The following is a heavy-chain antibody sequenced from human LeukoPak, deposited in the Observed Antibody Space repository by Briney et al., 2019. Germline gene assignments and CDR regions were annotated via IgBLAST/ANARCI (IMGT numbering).Heavy chain of an antibody. CDR3: ARGGRYCSSTSCHRVWFDP. CDR1: GYTFTSYG. V-gene: IGHV1-18*01. CDR2: ISAYNGNT. Sequence: APVKVSCKASGYTFTSYGISWVRQAPGQGLEWMGWISAYNGNTNYAQKLQGRVTMTTDTSTSTAYMELRSLRSDDTAVYYCARGGRYCSSTSCHRVWFDPWGQGTLVTVSS. J-gene: IGHJ5*02. D-gene: IGHD2-2*01.